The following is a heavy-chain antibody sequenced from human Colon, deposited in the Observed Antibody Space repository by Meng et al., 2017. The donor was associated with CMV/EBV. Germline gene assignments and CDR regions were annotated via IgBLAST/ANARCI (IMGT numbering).Heavy chain of an antibody. D-gene: IGHD1-26*01. J-gene: IGHJ4*02. V-gene: IGHV3-74*01. CDR3: VKESAAVGTYYFDY. CDR2: IDEDGSRT. CDR1: GFTFRTYW. Sequence: SGFTFRTYWMNGVRQAPGKGVVWVSRIDEDGSRTNYADSVKGRFSIFRDNARNTVYLQMNSLRVDDTAVYYCVKESAAVGTYYFDYWGQGTLVTVSS.